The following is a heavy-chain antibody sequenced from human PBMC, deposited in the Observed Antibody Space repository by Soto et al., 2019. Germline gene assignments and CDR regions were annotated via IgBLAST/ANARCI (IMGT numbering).Heavy chain of an antibody. J-gene: IGHJ4*02. CDR3: XKRSPYSSGWYSPIFDY. D-gene: IGHD6-13*01. V-gene: IGHV3-23*01. CDR2: ISESGGST. CDR1: GFSFSYYA. Sequence: PGGSLRLSCAASGFSFSYYAMSWVRQAPGKGLEWVSVISESGGSTHYADSVRGRFTVSRDNSKNSLSLRMNSLRDEDTAVYFCXKRSPYSSGWYSPIFDYWGQGALVTVSS.